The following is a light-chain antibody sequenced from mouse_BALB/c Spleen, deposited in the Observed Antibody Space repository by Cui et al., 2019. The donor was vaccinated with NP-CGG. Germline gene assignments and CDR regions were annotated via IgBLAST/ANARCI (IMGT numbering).Light chain of an antibody. CDR2: GTN. V-gene: IGLV1*01. CDR3: ALWYSNHWV. Sequence: QAVVTQESALNTSPGETVTLTCRSSTGAVTTSNYANWVQEKPDHLFTGLIGGTNNRPPGVPARFSGFLIGDKAALTITGAQTEDEAIYFCALWYSNHWVFGGGTKLTVL. J-gene: IGLJ1*01. CDR1: TGAVTTSNY.